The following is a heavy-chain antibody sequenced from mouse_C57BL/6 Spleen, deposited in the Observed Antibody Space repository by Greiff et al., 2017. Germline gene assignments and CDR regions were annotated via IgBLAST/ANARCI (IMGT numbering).Heavy chain of an antibody. V-gene: IGHV7-3*01. Sequence: EVKLVESGGGLVQPGGSLSLSCAASGFTFTDYYMSWVRQPPGKALEWLGFIRNKANGYTTEYSASVKGRFTISRDNSHSILYLQMNALRAEDSATYYCARYSPHYYGSSYNWYFDVWGTGTTVTVSS. CDR2: IRNKANGYTT. CDR3: ARYSPHYYGSSYNWYFDV. D-gene: IGHD1-1*01. CDR1: GFTFTDYY. J-gene: IGHJ1*03.